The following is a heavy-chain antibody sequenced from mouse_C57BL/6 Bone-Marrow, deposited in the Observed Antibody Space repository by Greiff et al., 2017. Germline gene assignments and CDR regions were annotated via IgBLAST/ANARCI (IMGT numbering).Heavy chain of an antibody. V-gene: IGHV1-69*01. Sequence: VQLQQPGAELVMPGASVKLSCKASGYTFTSYWMHWVKQRPGQGLEWIGEIDPSDSYTTYNQKFKGKSTLTLDKSSSTAYMQLSSLTSEDSAVYYCARSGDCYYDAYWGQGTLVTVSA. D-gene: IGHD2-3*01. CDR1: GYTFTSYW. CDR3: ARSGDCYYDAY. CDR2: IDPSDSYT. J-gene: IGHJ3*01.